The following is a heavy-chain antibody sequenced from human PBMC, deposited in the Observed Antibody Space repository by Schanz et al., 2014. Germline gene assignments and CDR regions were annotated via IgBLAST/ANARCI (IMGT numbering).Heavy chain of an antibody. CDR1: GFTFSTYY. CDR2: ISSTSRAT. CDR3: AGGEYQLLYGN. V-gene: IGHV3-48*01. D-gene: IGHD2-2*02. J-gene: IGHJ4*02. Sequence: EVQLLESGGGLVQPGGSLRLSCAASGFTFSTYYMNWVRQAPGKGLEWVSSISSTSRATYYADSVKGRFTISRDNAKNSLFLQMNSLRAEDTAVYYCAGGEYQLLYGNWGQGTLVTVSS.